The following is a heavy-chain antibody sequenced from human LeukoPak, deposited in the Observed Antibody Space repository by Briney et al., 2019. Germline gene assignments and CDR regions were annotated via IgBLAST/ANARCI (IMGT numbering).Heavy chain of an antibody. J-gene: IGHJ4*02. CDR2: ISAYNGNT. Sequence: ASVKVSCKACGYTFTRYVINWVRQAPGQGLEWMGWISAYNGNTKYAQKVQGRVTMTTDTSTSTAYMELRSRRSDDTAVYYCARGLGGSGSHFLTFDSCGQGTLVTVSS. CDR3: ARGLGGSGSHFLTFDS. CDR1: GYTFTRYV. D-gene: IGHD1-26*01. V-gene: IGHV1-18*01.